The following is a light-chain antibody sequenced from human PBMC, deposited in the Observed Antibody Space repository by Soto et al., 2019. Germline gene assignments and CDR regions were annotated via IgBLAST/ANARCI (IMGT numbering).Light chain of an antibody. V-gene: IGLV1-40*01. J-gene: IGLJ2*01. CDR3: QSYDSSLSVV. CDR1: RSNIGAGYD. Sequence: QSVLTQPPSVSGAPGQGVTISCTGSRSNIGAGYDVHWYQQLPGTAPKLLIYDNTNRPSGVPDRFSGSKSGTSASLAITGLQAEDEADYYCQSYDSSLSVVFGGGTKVTVL. CDR2: DNT.